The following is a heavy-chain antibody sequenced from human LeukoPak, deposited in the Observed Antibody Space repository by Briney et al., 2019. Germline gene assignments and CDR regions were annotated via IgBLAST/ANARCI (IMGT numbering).Heavy chain of an antibody. CDR1: GFTFSSYD. CDR2: IGTAGDT. Sequence: GGSLRLSCAAPGFTFSSYDMHWVRQATGKGLEWVSAIGTAGDTYYPGSVKGRFTISRENAKNSLYLQMNSLRAGDTAVYYCARALLGYCSGGSCYSGGGFDPWGQGTLATVSS. D-gene: IGHD2-15*01. J-gene: IGHJ5*02. CDR3: ARALLGYCSGGSCYSGGGFDP. V-gene: IGHV3-13*01.